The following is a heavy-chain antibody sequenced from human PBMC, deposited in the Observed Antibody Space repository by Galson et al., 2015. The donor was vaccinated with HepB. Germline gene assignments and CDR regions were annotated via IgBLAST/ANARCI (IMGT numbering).Heavy chain of an antibody. D-gene: IGHD3-10*01. CDR3: SRARGDYYNSGPAF. Sequence: SLRLSCAASGFFFSSYAMRWVRQAPGKGLEWVAVISYDGGNKYHADSGDGRFTISRDNSNNTLFLEVKNLRPEDTAIYYCSRARGDYYNSGPAFWGRGTLVTVST. V-gene: IGHV3-30*04. CDR1: GFFFSSYA. CDR2: ISYDGGNK. J-gene: IGHJ4*02.